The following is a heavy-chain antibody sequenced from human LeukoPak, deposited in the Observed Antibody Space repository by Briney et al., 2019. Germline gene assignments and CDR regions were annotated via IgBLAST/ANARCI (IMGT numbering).Heavy chain of an antibody. CDR1: GFTFSSYS. CDR3: AKDQDSSGYYYFDY. CDR2: ISSSSSTI. Sequence: GGSLRLSCAASGFTFSSYSMNWVRQAPGKGLEWVSYISSSSSTIYYADSVKGRFTISRDNSKNTLYLQMNSLRAEDTAVYYCAKDQDSSGYYYFDYWGQGTLVTVSS. V-gene: IGHV3-48*01. J-gene: IGHJ4*02. D-gene: IGHD3-22*01.